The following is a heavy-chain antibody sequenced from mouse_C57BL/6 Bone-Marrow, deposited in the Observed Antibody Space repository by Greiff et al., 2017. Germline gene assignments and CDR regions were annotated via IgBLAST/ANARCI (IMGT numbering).Heavy chain of an antibody. V-gene: IGHV1-50*01. CDR1: GYTFTSYW. CDR2: IDPSDSYT. J-gene: IGHJ4*01. Sequence: QVQLQQPGAELVKPGASVKLSCKASGYTFTSYWMQWVKQRPGQGLEWIGEIDPSDSYTNYNQKFKGKATLTVDTSSSTAYMQLSSLTSEDSAVYYCASEGWRGAMDYWGQGNSVTVSS. D-gene: IGHD1-1*02. CDR3: ASEGWRGAMDY.